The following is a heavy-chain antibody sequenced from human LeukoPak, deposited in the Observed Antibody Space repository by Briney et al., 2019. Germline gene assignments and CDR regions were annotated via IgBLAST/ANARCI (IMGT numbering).Heavy chain of an antibody. D-gene: IGHD3-9*01. CDR1: GYTFTGYH. CDR3: ASGIYDILTRLDYYYGMDV. V-gene: IGHV1-2*02. Sequence: ASVKVSCKASGYTFTGYHMHWVRQAPGQGLEWMGWINPNSGGTNYAQKFQGRVTMTRDTSISTAYMELSRLRSDDTAVYYCASGIYDILTRLDYYYGMDVWGQGTTVTVSS. CDR2: INPNSGGT. J-gene: IGHJ6*02.